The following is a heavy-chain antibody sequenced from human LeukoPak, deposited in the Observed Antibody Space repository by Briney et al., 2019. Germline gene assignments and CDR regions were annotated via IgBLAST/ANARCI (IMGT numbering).Heavy chain of an antibody. CDR3: ARERKYYYDSSGPLGD. J-gene: IGHJ4*02. CDR2: INPNSGGT. D-gene: IGHD3-22*01. Sequence: ASVKVSCKASGYTFTGYYMHWVRQPPGQGLEWMGRINPNSGGTNYAQKFQGRVTMTRDTSISTAYMELSRLRSDDTAVYYCARERKYYYDSSGPLGDWGQGTLVTVSS. CDR1: GYTFTGYY. V-gene: IGHV1-2*06.